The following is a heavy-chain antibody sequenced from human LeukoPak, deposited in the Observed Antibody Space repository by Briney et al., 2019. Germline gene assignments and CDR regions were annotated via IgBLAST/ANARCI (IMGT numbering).Heavy chain of an antibody. CDR3: ARGGSSGYYFDAFDI. V-gene: IGHV1-2*02. D-gene: IGHD3-22*01. J-gene: IGHJ3*02. CDR1: GYTFTGYY. CDR2: INPNSGGT. Sequence: ASVKVSCKASGYTFTGYYIHWVRQAPGQGLEWMGWINPNSGGTNYAQKFQGRVTMTRDTSISTAYMELSRLRSDDTAVYYCARGGSSGYYFDAFDIWGQGTMVTVSS.